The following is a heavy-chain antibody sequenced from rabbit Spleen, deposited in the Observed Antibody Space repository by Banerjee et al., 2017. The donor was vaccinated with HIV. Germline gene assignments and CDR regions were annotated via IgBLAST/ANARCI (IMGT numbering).Heavy chain of an antibody. D-gene: IGHD1-1*01. CDR2: IYNGDGST. J-gene: IGHJ4*01. V-gene: IGHV1S47*01. Sequence: QQQMVESGGGLVKPGTSLTLTCKASGFDFSTDAMCWVRQAPGKGPEWIACIYNGDGSTYDASWVNGRFTISKTSSTTVTLQMTSLTGADTATYFCARDLAAWNSGSYAFNLWGQGTLVTVS. CDR3: ARDLAAWNSGSYAFNL. CDR1: GFDFSTDA.